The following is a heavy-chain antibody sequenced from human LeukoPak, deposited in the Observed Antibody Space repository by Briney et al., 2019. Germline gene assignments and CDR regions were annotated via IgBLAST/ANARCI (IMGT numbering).Heavy chain of an antibody. CDR3: ARLSPEGYYFDY. CDR2: IYYSGST. V-gene: IGHV4-59*08. J-gene: IGHJ4*02. Sequence: SETLSLTCTVSGGSISIYYWSWIRHPPGKGLEWIGYIYYSGSTNYNPSLKSRVTISVDTSKNQFSLKLSSVTAADTAVYYCARLSPEGYYFDYWGQGTLVTVSS. CDR1: GGSISIYY.